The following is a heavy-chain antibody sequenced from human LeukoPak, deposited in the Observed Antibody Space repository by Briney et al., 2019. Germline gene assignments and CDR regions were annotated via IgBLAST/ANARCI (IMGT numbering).Heavy chain of an antibody. Sequence: GESLKISCKGSGYSFTSYWIGWVRQLPGKGLEWMGIIYPGDSDTRYSPSFQGQVTISADKSISTAYLQWSSLKASDTAMYYCARLNYYDSSGELYYFDYWGQGTLVTVSS. D-gene: IGHD3-22*01. CDR1: GYSFTSYW. CDR3: ARLNYYDSSGELYYFDY. CDR2: IYPGDSDT. V-gene: IGHV5-51*01. J-gene: IGHJ4*02.